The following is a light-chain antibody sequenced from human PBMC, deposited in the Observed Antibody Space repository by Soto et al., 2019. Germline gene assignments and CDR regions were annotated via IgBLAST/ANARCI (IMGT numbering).Light chain of an antibody. CDR1: SSNFGNNY. CDR2: EKN. J-gene: IGLJ3*02. Sequence: QSVLTPPPSVSPAPGQKVTISCSGSSSNFGNNYVYWYQQLPGTDPKLLIYEKNKRPSGIPERCSGSKSGTSTTLGITGRQAGYECDYYCRTSDSSLSAYGVSGGWTMLTVL. V-gene: IGLV1-51*02. CDR3: RTSDSSLSAYGV.